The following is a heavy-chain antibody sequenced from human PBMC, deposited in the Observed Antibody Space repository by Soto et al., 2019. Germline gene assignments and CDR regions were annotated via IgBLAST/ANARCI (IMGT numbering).Heavy chain of an antibody. Sequence: SETLSLTCTVSGGSISSSSYYWGWIRQPPGKGLEWIGSIYYSGSTYYNPSLKSRVTISVDTSKNQFSLKLSSVTAADTAVYYCARQRRCSGGSCYSVGYWGQGTLVTVSS. CDR1: GGSISSSSYY. J-gene: IGHJ4*02. D-gene: IGHD2-15*01. CDR2: IYYSGST. V-gene: IGHV4-39*01. CDR3: ARQRRCSGGSCYSVGY.